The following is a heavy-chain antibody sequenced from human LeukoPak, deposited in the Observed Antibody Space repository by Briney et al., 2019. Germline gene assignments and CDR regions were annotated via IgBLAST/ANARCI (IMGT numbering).Heavy chain of an antibody. CDR2: ISWNSGSI. J-gene: IGHJ3*02. V-gene: IGHV3-9*01. CDR3: ARWDYDFWSGYYSGDAFDI. Sequence: GGSLRLSCAASGFTFDDYAMHWVRQAPGKGLEWVSGISWNSGSIGYADSVKGRFTISRDNAKNSLYLQMNSLRAGDTAVYYCARWDYDFWSGYYSGDAFDIWGQGTMVTVSS. D-gene: IGHD3-3*01. CDR1: GFTFDDYA.